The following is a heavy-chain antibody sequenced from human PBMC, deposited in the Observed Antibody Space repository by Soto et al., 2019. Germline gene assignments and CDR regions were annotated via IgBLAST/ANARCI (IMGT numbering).Heavy chain of an antibody. CDR2: IYYSGST. CDR3: ARSPFSYDSSGQLFDY. V-gene: IGHV4-61*01. D-gene: IGHD3-22*01. CDR1: GGAVSSGSYY. Sequence: QVQLQESGPGLVKPSETLSLTCTVSGGAVSSGSYYWSWIRQPPGKGLEWIGYIYYSGSTNYNPSLESRATTSVDTSKNPFSLKLSSVTAADTAVYYCARSPFSYDSSGQLFDYWGQGTLVTVSS. J-gene: IGHJ4*02.